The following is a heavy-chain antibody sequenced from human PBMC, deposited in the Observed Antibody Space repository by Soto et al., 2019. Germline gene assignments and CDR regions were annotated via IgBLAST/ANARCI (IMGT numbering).Heavy chain of an antibody. CDR2: MYNTGST. D-gene: IGHD2-21*02. J-gene: IGHJ6*02. CDR3: ARDLWGYCGADCYPLDV. Sequence: QVRLQESGPGLVKPSETLSLTCTVSGGSISRYYWSWIRQPPGKGLEWIGYMYNTGSTIYNPSLKHRVPMPVHTSKNQFSLKLHSVTAADTAVYYCARDLWGYCGADCYPLDVWGQGTTVTVSS. V-gene: IGHV4-59*01. CDR1: GGSISRYY.